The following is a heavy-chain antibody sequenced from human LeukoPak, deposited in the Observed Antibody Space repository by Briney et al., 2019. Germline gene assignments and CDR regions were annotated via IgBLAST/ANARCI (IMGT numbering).Heavy chain of an antibody. V-gene: IGHV3-30*18. CDR3: AKIAAAFDY. CDR1: GFTFSSYG. D-gene: IGHD6-13*01. CDR2: ISYDGSNK. J-gene: IGHJ4*02. Sequence: GGSLRLSCAASGFTFSSYGMHWVRQAPGKGLEWVAVISYDGSNKYYADSVKGRFTISRDNPKNTLYLQMNSLRAGDTAVYYCAKIAAAFDYWGQGTLVTVSS.